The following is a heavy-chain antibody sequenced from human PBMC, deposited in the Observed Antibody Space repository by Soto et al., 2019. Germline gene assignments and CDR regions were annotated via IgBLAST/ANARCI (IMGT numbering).Heavy chain of an antibody. CDR1: GYTLARHG. D-gene: IGHD3-22*01. CDR3: ARVRSRSSGPTVDY. Sequence: ASVKVSCKASGYTLARHGFSWVRQAPGQGREWMGWISGFNGNTNYAQKLQGRVTMPTDTSTSTAYMELRSLRSDDTAVYYCARVRSRSSGPTVDYCGQGTLVTFSS. V-gene: IGHV1-18*01. J-gene: IGHJ4*02. CDR2: ISGFNGNT.